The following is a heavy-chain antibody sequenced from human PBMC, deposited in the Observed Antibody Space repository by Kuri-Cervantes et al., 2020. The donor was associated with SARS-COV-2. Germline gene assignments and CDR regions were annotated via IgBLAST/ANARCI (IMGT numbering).Heavy chain of an antibody. D-gene: IGHD3-10*01. V-gene: IGHV3-48*01. CDR1: GFTFSSYS. CDR2: ISSSSSTI. CDR3: ARRFAVSYYYYYMDV. Sequence: GGSLRLSCAASGFTFSSYSMNWVRQAPGKGLEWVSYISSSSSTIYYADSVKGRFTISRDNAKNSLYLQMNSLRAEDTAVYYCARRFAVSYYYYYMDVWGKGTTVTVSS. J-gene: IGHJ6*03.